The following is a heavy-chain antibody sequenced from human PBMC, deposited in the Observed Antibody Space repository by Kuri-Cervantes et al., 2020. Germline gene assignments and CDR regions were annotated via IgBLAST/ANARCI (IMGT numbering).Heavy chain of an antibody. V-gene: IGHV4-30-2*01. CDR2: IYHSGST. CDR3: ARSSPVTTGDAFDI. Sequence: SQTLSLTCAVSGGSISSGGYSWSWIRQPPGKGLEWIGYIYHSGSTYYNPSLKSRVTLSLDGSKNQVSLKLSSVTAADTAVYYCARSSPVTTGDAFDIWGQGTMVTVSS. J-gene: IGHJ3*02. CDR1: GGSISSGGYS. D-gene: IGHD4-11*01.